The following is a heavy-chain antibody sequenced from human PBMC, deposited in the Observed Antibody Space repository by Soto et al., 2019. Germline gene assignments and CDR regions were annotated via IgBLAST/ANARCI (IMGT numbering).Heavy chain of an antibody. CDR2: IIPIFGTA. J-gene: IGHJ6*02. D-gene: IGHD3-9*01. CDR1: GGTFSSYA. V-gene: IGHV1-69*13. CDR3: ARVPYYDILTGSEPVNYYYYYGMDV. Sequence: ASVKVSCKASGGTFSSYAISWVRQAPGQGLEWMGGIIPIFGTANYAQKFQGRVTITADESTSTAYMELSSLRSEDTAVYYCARVPYYDILTGSEPVNYYYYYGMDVWGQGTTVTVSS.